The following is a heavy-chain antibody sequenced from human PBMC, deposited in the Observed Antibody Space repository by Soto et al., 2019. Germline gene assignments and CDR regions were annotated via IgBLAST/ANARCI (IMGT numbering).Heavy chain of an antibody. CDR3: ARTVLLLGELSLYGEDY. J-gene: IGHJ4*02. CDR1: GYTFTRYG. V-gene: IGHV1-18*01. CDR2: ISGYNGTT. D-gene: IGHD3-16*02. Sequence: QVQLVQSGAEVKKPGASVKVSCKASGYTFTRYGINWVRQAPGQGPEWMGWISGYNGTTHYAQKLQGRVTMTTDTSTTTAYMELRSLRSDDTAVYFCARTVLLLGELSLYGEDYWGQGTLVTVSS.